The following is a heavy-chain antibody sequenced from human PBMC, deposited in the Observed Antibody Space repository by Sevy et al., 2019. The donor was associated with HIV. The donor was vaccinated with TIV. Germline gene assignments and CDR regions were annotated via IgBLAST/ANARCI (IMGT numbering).Heavy chain of an antibody. Sequence: SETLSLTCTVSGGSISSGDYYWSWIRQHPGKGLEWIGYIYYSGSTYYNPSLKSRVTISVDTSKNQFSLKLGSVTAADTAVYYCAGWEASEGFYQPYYYMDVWGKGTTVTVSS. CDR2: IYYSGST. D-gene: IGHD1-26*01. CDR1: GGSISSGDYY. CDR3: AGWEASEGFYQPYYYMDV. J-gene: IGHJ6*03. V-gene: IGHV4-31*03.